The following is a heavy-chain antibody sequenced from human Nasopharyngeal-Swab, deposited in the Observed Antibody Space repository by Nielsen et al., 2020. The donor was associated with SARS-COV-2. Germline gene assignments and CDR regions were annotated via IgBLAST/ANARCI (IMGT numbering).Heavy chain of an antibody. V-gene: IGHV4-4*02. J-gene: IGHJ6*03. D-gene: IGHD2-2*01. CDR3: ARERLGYCSSTSCYGGERYYYYYYMDV. CDR2: IYHSGST. Sequence: WIRQPPGKGLEWIGEIYHSGSTNYNPSLKSRVTISVDESKNQFSLKLSSVTAADTAVYYCARERLGYCSSTSCYGGERYYYYYYMDVWGKGTTVHRLL.